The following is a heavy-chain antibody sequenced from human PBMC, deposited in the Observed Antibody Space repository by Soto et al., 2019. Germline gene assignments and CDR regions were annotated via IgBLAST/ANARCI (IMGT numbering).Heavy chain of an antibody. Sequence: ASVKVSCKASGYTFTSYGISWVRQAPGQGLEWMGWISAYNGNTNYAQKRQGRVTMTTDTSTSTAYMELRSLRSDDTAVYYCARDTVRTIFGVVTAYWGQGTLVTVSS. CDR1: GYTFTSYG. J-gene: IGHJ4*02. CDR2: ISAYNGNT. V-gene: IGHV1-18*01. CDR3: ARDTVRTIFGVVTAY. D-gene: IGHD3-3*01.